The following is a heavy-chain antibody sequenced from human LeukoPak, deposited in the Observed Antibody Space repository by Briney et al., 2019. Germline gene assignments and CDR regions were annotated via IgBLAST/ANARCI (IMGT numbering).Heavy chain of an antibody. V-gene: IGHV3-15*07. CDR3: TTEDDCGGACYSFDY. D-gene: IGHD2-21*02. J-gene: IGHJ4*02. Sequence: GGSLRLSCAASGFTFSNAWMNWVRQAPGKGLEWVGRFKSKTDGGTTDYAAPVKGRFTISRDDSGNTLYLQMNSLKTEDTAVYYCTTEDDCGGACYSFDYWGQGTLVTVSS. CDR2: FKSKTDGGTT. CDR1: GFTFSNAW.